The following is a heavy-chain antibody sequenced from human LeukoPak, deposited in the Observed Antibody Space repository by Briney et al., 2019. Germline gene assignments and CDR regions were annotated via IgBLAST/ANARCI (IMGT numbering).Heavy chain of an antibody. D-gene: IGHD3-22*01. CDR2: ISGSGGST. Sequence: AGGSLRLSCAASGFTFSSYAMSWVRQAPGKGLEWVSAISGSGGSTYYADSVKGRFTISRDNSKNTLYLQMNSLRAEDTAVYYCARDPAYYYDSSGYPDYWGQGTLVTVSS. CDR1: GFTFSSYA. CDR3: ARDPAYYYDSSGYPDY. V-gene: IGHV3-23*01. J-gene: IGHJ4*02.